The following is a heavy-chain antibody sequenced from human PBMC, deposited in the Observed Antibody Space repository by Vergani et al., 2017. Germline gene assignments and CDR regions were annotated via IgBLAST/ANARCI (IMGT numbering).Heavy chain of an antibody. D-gene: IGHD3-16*01. Sequence: QAQLVESGGGVVQPGGSLRLSCAASGFTFSSYGMHWVRQAPGKGLEWVAFIRYDGSNKYYADSVKGRFTISRDNSKNTLYLQMNSLRAEDTAVYYCAKDLLQHLGYHYYGMDVWGQGTTVTVSS. J-gene: IGHJ6*02. CDR1: GFTFSSYG. V-gene: IGHV3-30*02. CDR2: IRYDGSNK. CDR3: AKDLLQHLGYHYYGMDV.